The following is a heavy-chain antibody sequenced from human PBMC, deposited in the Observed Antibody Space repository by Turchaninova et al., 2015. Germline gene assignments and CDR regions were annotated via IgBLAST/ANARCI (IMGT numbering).Heavy chain of an antibody. CDR3: ARESYGDYGYYYYGMDV. CDR2: IYYSWST. D-gene: IGHD4-17*01. J-gene: IGHJ6*02. CDR1: GGSISSYY. Sequence: QVQLQESGPGLVKPSETLSLTCTVSGGSISSYYWSWIRQPPGKGLEGIGYIYYSWSTNHNPALKSRVTISVDTSKTQFSLKLSAVTAADTAVYYGARESYGDYGYYYYGMDVWGQGTTVTVSS. V-gene: IGHV4-59*01.